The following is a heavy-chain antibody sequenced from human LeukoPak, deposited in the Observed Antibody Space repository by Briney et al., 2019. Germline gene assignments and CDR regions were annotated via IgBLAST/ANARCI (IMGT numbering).Heavy chain of an antibody. CDR3: ARETYNGRYYYFDY. Sequence: ASVKVSCTASGYTFTGYYMHWVRQAPGQGLEWMGRINPNSGGTNYAQKFQGRVTMTRDTSISTAYMELSRLRSDDTAVYYCARETYNGRYYYFDYWGQGTLVTVSS. CDR1: GYTFTGYY. J-gene: IGHJ4*02. CDR2: INPNSGGT. V-gene: IGHV1-2*06. D-gene: IGHD1-26*01.